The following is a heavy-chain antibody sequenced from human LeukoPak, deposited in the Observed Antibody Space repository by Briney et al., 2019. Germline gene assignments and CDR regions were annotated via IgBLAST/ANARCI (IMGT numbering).Heavy chain of an antibody. CDR1: GGSISSSSYY. D-gene: IGHD3-3*01. CDR2: IYYSGST. V-gene: IGHV4-39*07. J-gene: IGHJ4*02. Sequence: SETLSLTCPVSGGSISSSSYYWGWLRQPPGKGLEWIGSIYYSGSTYYNPSLKSRVTISVDTSKNQFSLKLSSVTAADTAVYYCSRETRAYYDFWTGLDWGQGTLVTVSS. CDR3: SRETRAYYDFWTGLD.